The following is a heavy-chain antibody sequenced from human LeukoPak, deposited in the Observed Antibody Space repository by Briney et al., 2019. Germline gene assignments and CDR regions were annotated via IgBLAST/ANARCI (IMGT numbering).Heavy chain of an antibody. D-gene: IGHD2-2*01. CDR2: ISWNSGSI. CDR3: AKDLLPAALYNGMDV. CDR1: GFTFDDYA. V-gene: IGHV3-9*01. J-gene: IGHJ6*02. Sequence: GGSLRLSCAASGFTFDDYAMHWVRQAPGKGLESVSGISWNSGSIGYADSVKGRFTISRDNAKNSLYLQMNSLRAEDTALYYCAKDLLPAALYNGMDVWGQGTTVTVSS.